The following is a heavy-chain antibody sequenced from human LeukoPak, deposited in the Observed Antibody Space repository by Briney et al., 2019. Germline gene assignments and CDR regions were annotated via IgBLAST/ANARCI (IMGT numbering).Heavy chain of an antibody. CDR3: ARVPNWRYYLDY. V-gene: IGHV1-46*01. CDR2: INPSAGST. Sequence: GASVTVSCKASGYTLSIYDMHWVRQSPGQGLERMAIINPSAGSTDYARKFQGRVTVTRDTSTSTVYMELSSLTSEDTAVYYCARVPNWRYYLDYWGQGTLVTVSS. CDR1: GYTLSIYD. J-gene: IGHJ4*02. D-gene: IGHD2-8*01.